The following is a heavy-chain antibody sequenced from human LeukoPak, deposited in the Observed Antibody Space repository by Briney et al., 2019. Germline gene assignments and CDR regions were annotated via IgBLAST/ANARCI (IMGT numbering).Heavy chain of an antibody. J-gene: IGHJ4*02. CDR3: VVSVGEY. D-gene: IGHD3-10*01. Sequence: GGSLRLSCAVSGFSVSRQWMTWVRQAPGKGLEWVANMNNDGSQRYYLDSVKGRFTISKDNGKNSVVLQMNSLRAKDTAVYYCVVSVGEYWGQGTLVTVST. CDR2: MNNDGSQR. CDR1: GFSVSRQW. V-gene: IGHV3-7*01.